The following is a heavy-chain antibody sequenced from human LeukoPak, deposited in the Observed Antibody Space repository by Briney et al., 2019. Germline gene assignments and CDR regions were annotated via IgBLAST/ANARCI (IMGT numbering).Heavy chain of an antibody. CDR2: ISGSGGST. CDR3: ARGSIKFRTTVY. V-gene: IGHV3-23*01. D-gene: IGHD4-17*01. J-gene: IGHJ4*02. Sequence: GGSLRLSCAASGFTFSSYAMSWVRQAPGKGLEWVSAISGSGGSTYYADSVKGRFTISRDNSKNSLYLQMNSLRAEDTAVYYCARGSIKFRTTVYWGQGTLVTVSS. CDR1: GFTFSSYA.